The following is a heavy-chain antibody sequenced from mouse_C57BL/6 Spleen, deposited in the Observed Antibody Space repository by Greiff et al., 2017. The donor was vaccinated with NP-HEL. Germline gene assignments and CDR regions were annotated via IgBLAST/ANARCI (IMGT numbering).Heavy chain of an antibody. CDR2: ISSGSSTI. CDR1: GFTFSDYG. V-gene: IGHV5-17*01. D-gene: IGHD2-4*01. Sequence: EVKLQESGGGLVKPGGSLKLSCAASGFTFSDYGMHWVRQAPEKGLEWVAYISSGSSTIYYADTVKGRFTISRDTAKNTLFLQMTSLRSEDTAMYYCAKSSYDNVLDYWGQGTTLTVSA. J-gene: IGHJ2*01. CDR3: AKSSYDNVLDY.